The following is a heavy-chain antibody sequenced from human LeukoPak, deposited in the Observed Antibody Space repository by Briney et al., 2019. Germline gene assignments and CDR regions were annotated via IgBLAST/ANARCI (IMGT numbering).Heavy chain of an antibody. CDR2: IRYDGSNK. V-gene: IGHV3-30*02. J-gene: IGHJ4*02. Sequence: GGSLRLSCAASGFTFSSYGMHWVRQAPGKGLEWVAFIRYDGSNKYYADSVKGRFTISRDNSKNTLYLQMNSLRAEDTAVYYCAKDLLDAAEWLRGPFDYWGQGTLVTVSS. CDR3: AKDLLDAAEWLRGPFDY. CDR1: GFTFSSYG. D-gene: IGHD3-3*01.